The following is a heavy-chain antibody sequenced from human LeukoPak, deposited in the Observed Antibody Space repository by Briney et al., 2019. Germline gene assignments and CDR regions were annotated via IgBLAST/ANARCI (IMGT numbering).Heavy chain of an antibody. V-gene: IGHV3-74*01. J-gene: IGHJ6*02. Sequence: PGGSLRLSCAASGFTFSSYWMHWVRQAPGKGLVWVSRINSDGSSTSYADSVKGRFTISRDNAKNTLYLQMNSLRAEDTAVYYCARSYCGGDCRTTYYYYYGMDVWGQGTTVTVSS. CDR2: INSDGSST. D-gene: IGHD2-21*02. CDR3: ARSYCGGDCRTTYYYYYGMDV. CDR1: GFTFSSYW.